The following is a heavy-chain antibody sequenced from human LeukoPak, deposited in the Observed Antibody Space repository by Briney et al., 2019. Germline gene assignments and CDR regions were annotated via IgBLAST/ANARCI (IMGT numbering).Heavy chain of an antibody. CDR1: GFTFSSYA. D-gene: IGHD5-12*01. Sequence: GGSLRLSCAASGFTFSSYAMSWVRQAPGKGLEWVSAISGSGGSTYYTDSVKGRFTISRDNSKNTLYLQMNSLRAEDTAVYYCAKDHSGYDFAWFDPWGQGTLVTVSS. CDR2: ISGSGGST. J-gene: IGHJ5*02. V-gene: IGHV3-23*01. CDR3: AKDHSGYDFAWFDP.